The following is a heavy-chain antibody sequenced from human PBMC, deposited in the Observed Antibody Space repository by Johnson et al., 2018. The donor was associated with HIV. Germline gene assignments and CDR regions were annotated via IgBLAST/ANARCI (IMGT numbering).Heavy chain of an antibody. CDR2: ISYDGSNK. J-gene: IGHJ3*02. V-gene: IGHV3-30*19. D-gene: IGHD1-26*01. Sequence: QVQLVESGGGVVQPGRSLRLSCAASGFSFSRYGMHWVRQAPGKGLEWVAVISYDGSNKYYADSVKGRFTISRDNSKNTLYLQMNSLRAEDTAVYYCARERAYSGSYSGAFDIWGQGTMVTVSS. CDR3: ARERAYSGSYSGAFDI. CDR1: GFSFSRYG.